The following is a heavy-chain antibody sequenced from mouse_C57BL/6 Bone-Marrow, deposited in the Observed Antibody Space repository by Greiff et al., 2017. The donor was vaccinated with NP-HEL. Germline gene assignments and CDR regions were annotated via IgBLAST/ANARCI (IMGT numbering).Heavy chain of an antibody. CDR3: ARWAYYYGRGNWYFDV. Sequence: EVQLQQSGPELVKPGASVKISCKASGYTFTDYYMNWVKQSHGKSLEWIGDINPNNGGTSYNQKFKGKATLTVDKSSSTAYMELRSLTSEDSAVYYCARWAYYYGRGNWYFDVWGTGTTVTVSS. CDR1: GYTFTDYY. D-gene: IGHD1-1*01. CDR2: INPNNGGT. J-gene: IGHJ1*03. V-gene: IGHV1-26*01.